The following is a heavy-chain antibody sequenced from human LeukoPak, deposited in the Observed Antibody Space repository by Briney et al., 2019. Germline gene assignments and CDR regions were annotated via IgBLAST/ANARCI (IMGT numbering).Heavy chain of an antibody. CDR2: IYTSGST. CDR1: GGSISSYY. D-gene: IGHD1-20*01. CDR3: ARGYYNWNGRDYGMDV. Sequence: SETLSLTCTVSGGSISSYYWSWIRQPAGKGLEWIGCIYTSGSTNYNPSLKSRVTMSVDTSKNQFSLKLSSVTAADTAVYYCARGYYNWNGRDYGMDVWGQGTTVTVSS. V-gene: IGHV4-4*07. J-gene: IGHJ6*02.